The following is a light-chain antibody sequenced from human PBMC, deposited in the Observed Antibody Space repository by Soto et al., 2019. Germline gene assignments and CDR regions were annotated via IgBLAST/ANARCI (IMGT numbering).Light chain of an antibody. CDR2: WAS. J-gene: IGKJ2*01. Sequence: DIVMTQSPDSLAVSLGERATINCKSSQSVLYSSNNKNYLAWYQQKPGQPPKLLIYWASTRESGVPDRSSGSGSGTDFTLTISSLQAEDVAVYYCQQYYSTMYTFGQGTKLEIK. CDR3: QQYYSTMYT. V-gene: IGKV4-1*01. CDR1: QSVLYSSNNKNY.